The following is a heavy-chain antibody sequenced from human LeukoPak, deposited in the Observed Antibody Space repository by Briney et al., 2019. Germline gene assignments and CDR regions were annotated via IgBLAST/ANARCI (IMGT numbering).Heavy chain of an antibody. CDR1: GLTFSSYS. D-gene: IGHD2-2*01. CDR3: AGEPIVTAGIVGYY. J-gene: IGHJ4*02. Sequence: GGSLRLSCAASGLTFSSYSMNWVRQAPGKGLEWVSYISSSSSTIYYADSVKGRFTISRDNAKNSLYLQMNSLRAEDTAVYYCAGEPIVTAGIVGYYWGQGTPATVSS. V-gene: IGHV3-48*01. CDR2: ISSSSSTI.